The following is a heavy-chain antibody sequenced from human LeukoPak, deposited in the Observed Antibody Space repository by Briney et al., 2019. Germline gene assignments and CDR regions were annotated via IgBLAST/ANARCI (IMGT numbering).Heavy chain of an antibody. CDR2: IWFDGSSK. V-gene: IGHV3-33*01. CDR3: ARAIGSGMGSYWFDP. Sequence: GGSLRLSCAASGFTFSVHGMHWVRQAPGKGLEWVALIWFDGSSKYYADSVKGRFTISRDNSKNTLYLQMNSLRADDTAVYYCARAIGSGMGSYWFDPWGRGTLVTVSS. D-gene: IGHD1-1*01. CDR1: GFTFSVHG. J-gene: IGHJ5*02.